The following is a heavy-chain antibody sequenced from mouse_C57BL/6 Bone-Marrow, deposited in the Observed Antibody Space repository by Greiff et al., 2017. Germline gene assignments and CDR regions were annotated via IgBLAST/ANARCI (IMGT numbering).Heavy chain of an antibody. CDR3: ARRSYYGSSNDY. D-gene: IGHD1-1*01. Sequence: LVESGPELVKPGASVKISCKASGYAFSSSWMNWVKQRPGKGLEWIGRIYPGDGDTNYNGKFKGKATLTADKSSSTAYMQLSSLTSEDSAVYFCARRSYYGSSNDYWGQGTTLTVSS. J-gene: IGHJ2*01. V-gene: IGHV1-82*01. CDR1: GYAFSSSW. CDR2: IYPGDGDT.